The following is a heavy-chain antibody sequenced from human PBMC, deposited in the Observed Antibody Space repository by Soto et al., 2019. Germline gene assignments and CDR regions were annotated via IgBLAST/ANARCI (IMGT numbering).Heavy chain of an antibody. D-gene: IGHD4-17*01. CDR3: ARGPTDDGDKRYYFDY. CDR1: GGSITSYH. J-gene: IGHJ4*02. CDR2: TSYTGNT. Sequence: NPSETLSLTCVVSGGSITSYHWSWIRQFPGKGLEWIAYTSYTGNTNYNPSLQSRVTISMDTSKNSLYLQMNSLRDEDTAVYYCARGPTDDGDKRYYFDYWGQGTLV. V-gene: IGHV4-59*12.